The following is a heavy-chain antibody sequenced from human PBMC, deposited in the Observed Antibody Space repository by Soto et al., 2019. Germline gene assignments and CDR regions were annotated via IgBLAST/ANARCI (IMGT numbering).Heavy chain of an antibody. CDR1: GGSVSSGSYY. D-gene: IGHD3-9*01. CDR3: ARDGGILTGQRLPYYYYGMDV. J-gene: IGHJ6*02. V-gene: IGHV4-61*01. CDR2: IYYSVSS. Sequence: SPRLALTCTFSGGSVSSGSYYWSWIPQPPGKGLVWIGYIYYSVSSNYNASLKSRVTISVDTSKNQFSLKLSSVTAAATAVYYCARDGGILTGQRLPYYYYGMDVWGQGTTVTVSS.